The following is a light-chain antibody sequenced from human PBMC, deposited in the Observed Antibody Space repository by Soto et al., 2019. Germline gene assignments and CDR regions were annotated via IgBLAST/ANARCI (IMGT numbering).Light chain of an antibody. CDR1: QSVSSY. Sequence: EIVLTPSPATLSLSPGERATLSCRASQSVSSYLAWYQQKPGQAPRLLIYDASNRATGIPARFSVSGSGTDFTLTISSLEPEDFAVYYCQQRSNWPPTWTFGQGTKVDIK. CDR2: DAS. J-gene: IGKJ1*01. V-gene: IGKV3-11*01. CDR3: QQRSNWPPTWT.